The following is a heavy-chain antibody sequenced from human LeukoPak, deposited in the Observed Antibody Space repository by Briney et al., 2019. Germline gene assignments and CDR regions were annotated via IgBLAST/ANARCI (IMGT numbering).Heavy chain of an antibody. CDR3: ASYPRSIPTPPFDY. V-gene: IGHV1-2*02. D-gene: IGHD2-21*01. CDR1: GYTFTAQY. J-gene: IGHJ4*02. Sequence: ASVKVSCKASGYTFTAQYMHWVRQAPGQGLEWMGWINPNNGDTKYAQSFLGRVTMTRDTSTTTAYMELSSQRSDDTAVYFCASYPRSIPTPPFDYWGQGTLVTVSS. CDR2: INPNNGDT.